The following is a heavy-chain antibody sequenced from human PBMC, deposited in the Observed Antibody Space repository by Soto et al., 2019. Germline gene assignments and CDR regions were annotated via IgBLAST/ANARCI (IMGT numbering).Heavy chain of an antibody. J-gene: IGHJ6*02. Sequence: QVQLVQSGAEVKKPGASVKVSCEASGHMFISWVRQAPGQGLEWMVWISAYTGSTNYAERFQGRVSMTTDTSTSTAYMELRSLTSDDTAVYYCTTAAPADSDSYYAGMYVWGQGTTVTVSS. CDR1: GHMF. V-gene: IGHV1-18*01. CDR3: TTAAPADSDSYYAGMYV. D-gene: IGHD6-13*01. CDR2: ISAYTGST.